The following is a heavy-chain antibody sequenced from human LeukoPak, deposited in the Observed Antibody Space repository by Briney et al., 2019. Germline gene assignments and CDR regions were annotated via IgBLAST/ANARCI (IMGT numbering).Heavy chain of an antibody. CDR3: ARGVEPLAANTLAY. CDR1: GFTVSSND. Sequence: PGGSLRLSCAASGFTVSSNDMTWVRQAPGKGLEWVSVLYSDGNTKYADSVQGGFTISRDNSKNTLYLEMNSLSPEDTAVYYCARGVEPLAANTLAYWGQGTLVTPPS. D-gene: IGHD1-14*01. CDR2: LYSDGNT. J-gene: IGHJ4*02. V-gene: IGHV3-53*01.